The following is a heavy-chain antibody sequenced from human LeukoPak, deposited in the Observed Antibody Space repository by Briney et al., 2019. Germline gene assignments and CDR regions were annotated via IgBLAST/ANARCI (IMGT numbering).Heavy chain of an antibody. V-gene: IGHV4-34*01. Sequence: SETLSLTCSVSGGSVISDLHHWGWSRQPPGKGLEWIGEINHSGSTNYNPSLKSRVTISVDTSKNQFSLKLSSVTAADTAVYYCARGVHRGYSYGKALGYWGQGTLVTVSS. CDR2: INHSGST. J-gene: IGHJ4*02. CDR3: ARGVHRGYSYGKALGY. D-gene: IGHD5-18*01. CDR1: GGSVISDLHH.